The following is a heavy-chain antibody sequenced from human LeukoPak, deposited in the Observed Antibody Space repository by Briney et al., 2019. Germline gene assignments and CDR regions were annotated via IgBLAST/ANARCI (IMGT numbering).Heavy chain of an antibody. Sequence: GGSLRLSCAASGFTFSSYGMSWVRQAPGKGLEWGSAISGSGGSTYYADSVKGRFTISRDNSKNTLYLQMNSLRAEDTAVYYCTRWVGVVAYHVAFDIWGQGTMVTVSS. J-gene: IGHJ3*02. V-gene: IGHV3-23*01. CDR1: GFTFSSYG. CDR3: TRWVGVVAYHVAFDI. D-gene: IGHD2-15*01. CDR2: ISGSGGST.